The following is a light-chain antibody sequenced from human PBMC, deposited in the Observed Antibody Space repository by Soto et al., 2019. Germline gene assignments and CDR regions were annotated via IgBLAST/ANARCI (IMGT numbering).Light chain of an antibody. CDR3: QQYRTYWT. Sequence: DIQMTQSPSTLSASVGDRVTITCRASESIGRWLAWYQQKPGEAPKVLVFDASILEGGAPSRFSGSGSGTEFTLTISSLQPDDFATYYCQQYRTYWTFGQGTKVEMK. CDR1: ESIGRW. V-gene: IGKV1-5*01. CDR2: DAS. J-gene: IGKJ1*01.